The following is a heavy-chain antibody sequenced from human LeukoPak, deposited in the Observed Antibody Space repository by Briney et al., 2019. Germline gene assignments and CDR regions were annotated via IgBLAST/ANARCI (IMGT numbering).Heavy chain of an antibody. CDR2: IYTSGIT. D-gene: IGHD6-19*01. V-gene: IGHV4-61*09. CDR1: GGSISSGSYY. CDR3: ARDHSVAPYYYYSMDV. Sequence: SETLSLTCTVSGGSISSGSYYWSWIRQPAGKGLEWIGHIYTSGITNYNPSLKSRVTMSVDTSKNQFSLKLSSVTAADTAVYYCARDHSVAPYYYYSMDVWGKGTTVTISS. J-gene: IGHJ6*03.